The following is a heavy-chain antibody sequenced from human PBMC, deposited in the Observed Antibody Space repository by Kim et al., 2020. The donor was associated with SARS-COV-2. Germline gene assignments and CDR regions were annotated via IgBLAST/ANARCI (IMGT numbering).Heavy chain of an antibody. Sequence: SEKGLFTITRDNSKTTVYLKMNSLRAEDTAVYYCARDRDGYSYGSSGMDVWGQGTTVTVSS. D-gene: IGHD5-18*01. V-gene: IGHV3-30*07. J-gene: IGHJ6*02. CDR3: ARDRDGYSYGSSGMDV.